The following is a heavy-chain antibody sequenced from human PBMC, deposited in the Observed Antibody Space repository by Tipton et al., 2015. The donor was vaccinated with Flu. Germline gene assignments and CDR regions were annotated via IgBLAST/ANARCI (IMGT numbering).Heavy chain of an antibody. CDR2: ISDYSGNT. Sequence: QLVQSGAEVKKPGASVKVSCKASGYTLTSYGISWVRQAPGQGLEWMGWISDYSGNTNYAQKFQGRVTMTTDTSTNTAYMELRSLSSDDTAVYYCARPGGPAAPNPFSYFDYWGQGTLVTVSS. CDR1: GYTLTSYG. J-gene: IGHJ4*02. CDR3: ARPGGPAAPNPFSYFDY. V-gene: IGHV1-18*04. D-gene: IGHD2-2*01.